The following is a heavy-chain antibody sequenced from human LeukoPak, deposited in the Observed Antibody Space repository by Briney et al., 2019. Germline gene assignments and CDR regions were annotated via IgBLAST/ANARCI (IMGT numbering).Heavy chain of an antibody. Sequence: GGSLRLSCAASGFTFSTSGMTWVRQAPGKGLDWVSIIGGSGGTPYYTDSVKGRFTISRDNSKNTLYLQMNSLRAEDTAVYYCAKTRGISISGVVPLCDYWGQGTLVTVSS. J-gene: IGHJ4*02. D-gene: IGHD3-3*01. CDR3: AKTRGISISGVVPLCDY. V-gene: IGHV3-23*01. CDR1: GFTFSTSG. CDR2: IGGSGGTP.